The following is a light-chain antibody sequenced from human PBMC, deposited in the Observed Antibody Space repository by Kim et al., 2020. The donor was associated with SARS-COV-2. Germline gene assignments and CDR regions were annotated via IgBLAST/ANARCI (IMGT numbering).Light chain of an antibody. Sequence: WSPGGRSTHSCRASQSVGNSLAWYQHRPGQAPRFLMYDVSNRAAGIPARFSGSGSGTDFTLTITSLDPEDFAVYYCQQRRDWPAYTFGQGTKLEI. CDR3: QQRRDWPAYT. CDR1: QSVGNS. CDR2: DVS. J-gene: IGKJ2*01. V-gene: IGKV3-11*01.